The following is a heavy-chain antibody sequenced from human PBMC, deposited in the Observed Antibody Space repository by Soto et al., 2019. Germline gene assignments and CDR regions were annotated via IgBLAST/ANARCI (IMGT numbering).Heavy chain of an antibody. D-gene: IGHD6-19*01. J-gene: IGHJ4*02. CDR2: TYYRSKWYN. CDR3: ARVKESRHSSGLYYFDY. V-gene: IGHV6-1*01. Sequence: QSQTLSLTCAISGDSVSSNSAAWNWIRQSPSRGLEWLGRTYYRSKWYNDYAVSVKSRITINPDTSKNQFSLQLNSVTPEDTAVYYCARVKESRHSSGLYYFDYWGQGTLVTVSS. CDR1: GDSVSSNSAA.